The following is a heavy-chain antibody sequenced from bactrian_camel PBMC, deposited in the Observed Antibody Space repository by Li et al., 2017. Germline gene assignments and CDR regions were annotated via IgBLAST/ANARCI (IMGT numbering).Heavy chain of an antibody. Sequence: HVQLVESGGGSVEAGRPLRLSCEYSGHFSATAWMGWFRQAPGNECELVSFIRSDGHTHYADSVKGRFTISQDTAKNSVYLQMNSLKSEDTAVYYCVKDAPQPLVGGACGTDNYWGQGTQVTVS. CDR3: VKDAPQPLVGGACGTDNY. V-gene: IGHV3S53*01. D-gene: IGHD7*01. CDR2: IRSDGHT. CDR1: GHFSATA. J-gene: IGHJ4*01.